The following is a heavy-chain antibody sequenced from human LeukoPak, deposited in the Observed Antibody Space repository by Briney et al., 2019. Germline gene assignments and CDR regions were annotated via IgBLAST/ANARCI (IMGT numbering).Heavy chain of an antibody. J-gene: IGHJ6*02. CDR2: ISNDGSNR. CDR1: GFTFSNYG. V-gene: IGHV3-30*18. CDR3: AKDLSRAHYYGMDV. Sequence: SGKSLRLSCAASGFTFSNYGLHWVRQAPGKGLEWVAVISNDGSNRYYTESVKGRFTISRDNSKNTLYLQMSSLRAEDTAVYYCAKDLSRAHYYGMDVWGQGTTVTVSS.